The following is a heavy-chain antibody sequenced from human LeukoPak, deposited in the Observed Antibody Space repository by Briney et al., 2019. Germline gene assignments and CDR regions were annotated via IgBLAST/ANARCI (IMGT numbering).Heavy chain of an antibody. CDR3: ARERGYSGYDSREYNYFDY. J-gene: IGHJ4*02. CDR2: ISYDGSYK. CDR1: EFTFISYT. D-gene: IGHD5-12*01. V-gene: IGHV3-30*04. Sequence: GRSLRLSCAASEFTFISYTVHWVRQAPGKGLEWVALISYDGSYKYYADSVKGRSTISRDNSKNTLYLQMKSLRTEDTAVYYCARERGYSGYDSREYNYFDYWGQGTLVTVSS.